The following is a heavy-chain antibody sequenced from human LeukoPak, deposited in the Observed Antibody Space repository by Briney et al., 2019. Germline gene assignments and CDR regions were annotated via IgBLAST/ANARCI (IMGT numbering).Heavy chain of an antibody. V-gene: IGHV3-23*01. CDR2: ISGSGGST. D-gene: IGHD3-3*01. Sequence: GGSLRLSCAASGFTFSSYAMSWVRQAPGKGLEWVSAISGSGGSTYYAGSVKGRFTISRDNSKNTLYLQMNSLRAEDTAVYYCAKNVAWSGYYPIDYWGQGTLVTVSS. CDR1: GFTFSSYA. CDR3: AKNVAWSGYYPIDY. J-gene: IGHJ4*02.